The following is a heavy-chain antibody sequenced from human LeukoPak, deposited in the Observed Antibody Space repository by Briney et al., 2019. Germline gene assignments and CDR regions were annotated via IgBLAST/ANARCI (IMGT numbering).Heavy chain of an antibody. CDR3: ARAPPVEYCSSTSCYRGYYYYYYMDV. CDR2: INHSGST. V-gene: IGHV4-34*01. CDR1: GGSFSGYY. J-gene: IGHJ6*03. Sequence: SETLSLTCAVYGGSFSGYYWSWIRQPPGKGLEWIGEINHSGSTNYNPSLKSRVTISVDTSKNQFSLKLSSVTAADTAVYYCARAPPVEYCSSTSCYRGYYYYYYMDVWSKGTTVTVSS. D-gene: IGHD2-2*01.